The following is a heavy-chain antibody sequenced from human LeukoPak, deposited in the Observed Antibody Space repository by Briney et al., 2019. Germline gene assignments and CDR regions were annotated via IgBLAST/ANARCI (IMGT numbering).Heavy chain of an antibody. Sequence: GGSLRLSCAASGFTFSSYAMSWVRQAPGKGLEWVSAISGSGGSTYYADSVKGRFTISRDNSKNTLYLQMNSLRAEDTAVYYCATARDKYGSGSYCDYWGQGTLVTVSS. CDR3: ATARDKYGSGSYCDY. V-gene: IGHV3-23*01. D-gene: IGHD3-10*01. CDR2: ISGSGGST. J-gene: IGHJ4*02. CDR1: GFTFSSYA.